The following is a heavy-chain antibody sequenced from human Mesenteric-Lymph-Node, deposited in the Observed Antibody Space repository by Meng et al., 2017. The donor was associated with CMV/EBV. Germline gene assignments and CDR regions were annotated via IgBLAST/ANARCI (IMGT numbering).Heavy chain of an antibody. CDR2: ISWNSGSI. J-gene: IGHJ4*02. CDR3: AKGPSVAGLDY. Sequence: SLKISCAVSGFTFDDYAMHWVRQAPGKGLEWVSGISWNSGSIGDADSVKGRFTISRDNAKNSLYLQMNSLRAEDTALYYCAKGPSVAGLDYWGQGTLVTVSS. CDR1: GFTFDDYA. V-gene: IGHV3-9*01. D-gene: IGHD6-19*01.